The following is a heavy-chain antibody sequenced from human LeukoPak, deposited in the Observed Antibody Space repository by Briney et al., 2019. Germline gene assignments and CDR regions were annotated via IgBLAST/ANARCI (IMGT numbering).Heavy chain of an antibody. CDR1: GYSISSGYY. D-gene: IGHD3-22*01. V-gene: IGHV4-38-2*02. Sequence: SETLSLTCTVSGYSISSGYYWGWIRQPPGKGLEWIGSIYHSGSTYYNPSLKSRVTISVDTSKNQFSLKLSSVTAADTAVYYCASQPEGYYYDSSGYYSTHVYFQHWGQGTLVTVSS. CDR3: ASQPEGYYYDSSGYYSTHVYFQH. CDR2: IYHSGST. J-gene: IGHJ1*01.